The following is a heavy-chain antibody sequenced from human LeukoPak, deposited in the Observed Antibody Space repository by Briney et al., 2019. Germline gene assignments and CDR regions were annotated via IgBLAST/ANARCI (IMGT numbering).Heavy chain of an antibody. D-gene: IGHD6-19*01. CDR1: GFTFSSYW. CDR2: IKQDGSEK. Sequence: QPGGSLRLSCAASGFTFSSYWMSWVRQAPGKGLEWVANIKQDGSEKYYVDSVKGRFTISRDNAKNSLYLQMNSLRAEDTAVYYCARADFLLAVAGDFDYWGQGTRVTVSS. V-gene: IGHV3-7*01. CDR3: ARADFLLAVAGDFDY. J-gene: IGHJ4*02.